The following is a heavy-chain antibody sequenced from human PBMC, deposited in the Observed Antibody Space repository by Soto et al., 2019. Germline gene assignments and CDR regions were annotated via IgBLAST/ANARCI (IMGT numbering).Heavy chain of an antibody. CDR1: GGSISSGDYY. CDR3: ARVGGLRLIESWFDP. CDR2: IYYSGST. Sequence: PSETLSLTCTVSGGSISSGDYYWSWIRHPPGKGLEWIGYIYYSGSTYYNPSLKSRVTISVDTSKNQFSLKLSSVTAADTAVYYCARVGGLRLIESWFDPWGQGTLVTVSS. D-gene: IGHD5-12*01. J-gene: IGHJ5*02. V-gene: IGHV4-30-4*01.